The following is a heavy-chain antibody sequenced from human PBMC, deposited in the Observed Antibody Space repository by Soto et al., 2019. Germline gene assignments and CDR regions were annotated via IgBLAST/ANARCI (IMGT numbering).Heavy chain of an antibody. CDR2: ISPRSDYI. V-gene: IGHV3-21*02. CDR3: AREKSHNLFGGRSGMDV. CDR1: GFDFSDFS. J-gene: IGHJ6*02. D-gene: IGHD3-10*02. Sequence: EVQLVESGGGLVKPGGSLRLSCVVSGFDFSDFSINWVRQAPGKGLEWVSSISPRSDYIYYTDSVKGRFTVSRDNAKKSLFLKMNSLRADDTAVYYCAREKSHNLFGGRSGMDVGGQGTTVSVSS.